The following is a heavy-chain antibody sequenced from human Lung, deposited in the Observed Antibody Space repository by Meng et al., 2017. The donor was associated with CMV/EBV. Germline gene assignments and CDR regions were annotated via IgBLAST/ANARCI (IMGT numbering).Heavy chain of an antibody. CDR2: IYDNWST. CDR3: ARGSPGEYYTNSRGYFYFDN. CDR1: SGSVSSDSYY. D-gene: IGHD3-22*01. J-gene: IGHJ4*02. V-gene: IGHV4-61*01. Sequence: LRLSCTVSSGSVSSDSYYWSWIRQPPGKGLEWIAYIYDNWSTNYHPSLKSRVTISVDTSKNQFSLKLTSVTAADTAVYYCARGSPGEYYTNSRGYFYFDNWGQGTLVTVSS.